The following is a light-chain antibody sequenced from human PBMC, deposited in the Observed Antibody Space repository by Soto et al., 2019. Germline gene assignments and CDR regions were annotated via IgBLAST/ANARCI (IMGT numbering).Light chain of an antibody. CDR3: SSKRSRGTLYV. Sequence: QSVLTQPASVSGSPGQSITISCTGSSSDVGGSKYVSWYQQHPGKAPRLMIYEVSYRPSGVSNRFSGSKSDNTASLTVSGLQAEDEADYYCSSKRSRGTLYVFGTGTKVTVL. J-gene: IGLJ1*01. CDR2: EVS. CDR1: SSDVGGSKY. V-gene: IGLV2-14*01.